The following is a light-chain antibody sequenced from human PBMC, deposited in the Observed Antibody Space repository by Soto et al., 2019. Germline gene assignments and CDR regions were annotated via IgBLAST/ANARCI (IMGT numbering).Light chain of an antibody. CDR3: QKYNSAPRT. V-gene: IGKV3-20*01. CDR2: SAS. Sequence: EIVLTQSPGTLSLSPGERATLSCRASQSVSSSYLAWYQQKPGQAPRFLIYSASSRATGIPDRFSGSGSGTDFTLTISSLQPEDVATYYCQKYNSAPRTFGQGTKVDIK. CDR1: QSVSSSY. J-gene: IGKJ1*01.